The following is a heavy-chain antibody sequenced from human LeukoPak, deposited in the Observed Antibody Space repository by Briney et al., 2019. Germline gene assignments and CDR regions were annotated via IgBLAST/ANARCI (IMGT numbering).Heavy chain of an antibody. V-gene: IGHV3-30*02. D-gene: IGHD2/OR15-2a*01. CDR2: IRYAGSNK. Sequence: PGGSLRLSCAASGFTFSSYGMHWVRQAPGKGLEWVAFIRYAGSNKYYAESVKSRFTISRDNFKNTLYLQMNSLRAEDTAVYYCAKEGPNINWFDPWGQGTLVTVSS. CDR1: GFTFSSYG. J-gene: IGHJ5*02. CDR3: AKEGPNINWFDP.